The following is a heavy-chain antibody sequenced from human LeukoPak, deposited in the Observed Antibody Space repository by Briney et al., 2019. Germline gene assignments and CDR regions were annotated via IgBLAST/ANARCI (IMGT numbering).Heavy chain of an antibody. D-gene: IGHD6-13*01. CDR1: GFTFSSYA. CDR3: AKEIQYSSSWLAGGAFDI. J-gene: IGHJ3*02. Sequence: GGSLRLSCAASGFTFSSYAMSWVRQAPGKGMEWVSAISGSGGSTYYPDSVKGRFTISRDNSKNTLYLQMKSLRAEDTAVYYCAKEIQYSSSWLAGGAFDIWGQGTMVTVSS. V-gene: IGHV3-23*01. CDR2: ISGSGGST.